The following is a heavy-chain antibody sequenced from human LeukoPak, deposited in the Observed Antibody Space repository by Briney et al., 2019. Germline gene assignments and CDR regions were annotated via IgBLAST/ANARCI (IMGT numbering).Heavy chain of an antibody. CDR3: ARDTIAAAGTYPS. J-gene: IGHJ5*02. D-gene: IGHD6-13*01. Sequence: SETLSLTCTVSGGSISSYYWSWIRQPAGKGLEWIGRIYTSGSTNYNPSLKGRVTISVDKSKNQFSLKLSSVTAVDTAVYYCARDTIAAAGTYPSWGQGTLVTVSS. CDR2: IYTSGST. CDR1: GGSISSYY. V-gene: IGHV4-4*07.